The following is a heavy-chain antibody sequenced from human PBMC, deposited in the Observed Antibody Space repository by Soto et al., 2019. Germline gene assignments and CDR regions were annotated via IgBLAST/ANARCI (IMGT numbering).Heavy chain of an antibody. D-gene: IGHD3-22*01. Sequence: PLETLSLTCTVSGGSSTNYYYSWIRQPPGKGLEWIGYIFHTGTTSYNPSLKSRVTLSVDTSQSQFSLKLNSVTAADTAVYYCTTEAYDNSGSLAFDIWGPGTLVTVSS. CDR2: IFHTGTT. V-gene: IGHV4-59*08. CDR1: GGSSTNYY. CDR3: TTEAYDNSGSLAFDI. J-gene: IGHJ3*02.